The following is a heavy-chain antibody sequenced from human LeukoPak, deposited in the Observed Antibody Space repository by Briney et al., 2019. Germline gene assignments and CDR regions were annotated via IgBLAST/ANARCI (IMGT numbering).Heavy chain of an antibody. V-gene: IGHV4-59*01. Sequence: PSETLSLTCTVSGGSISSYYWSWIRQPPGKGLEWIGYIYCSGSTNYNPSLKSRVIISVDTSKNQFSLNLSSVTAADTAVYFCAREEGDYVWGSYAFDIWGQGTMVTVSS. CDR2: IYCSGST. D-gene: IGHD3-16*01. J-gene: IGHJ3*02. CDR3: AREEGDYVWGSYAFDI. CDR1: GGSISSYY.